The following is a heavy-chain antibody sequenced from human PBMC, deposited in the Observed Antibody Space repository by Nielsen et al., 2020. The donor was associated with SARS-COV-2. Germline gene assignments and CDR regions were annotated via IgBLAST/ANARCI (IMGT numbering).Heavy chain of an antibody. D-gene: IGHD6-6*01. CDR1: GGSISSGGYY. CDR2: IYYSGST. J-gene: IGHJ6*03. Sequence: TLSLTCTVSGGSISSGGYYWSWIRQHPGKGLEWIGYIYYSGSTYYNPSLKSRVTISVDTSKNQFSLKLSSVTAADTAVYYCARERGGRIAARPYYYYMDVWGKGTTVTVSS. V-gene: IGHV4-31*03. CDR3: ARERGGRIAARPYYYYMDV.